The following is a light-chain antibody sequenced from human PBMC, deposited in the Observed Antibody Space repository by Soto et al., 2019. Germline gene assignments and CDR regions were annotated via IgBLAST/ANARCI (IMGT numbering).Light chain of an antibody. Sequence: GDRVTITCRASETIDTSLNWYQHKPGKAPTLLIYDASSLQSGVPSRFSGSRSGKDFTLTITRLQLEDFATYYCQQSYKMPSFGQGTRLEIK. V-gene: IGKV1-39*01. CDR2: DAS. CDR3: QQSYKMPS. J-gene: IGKJ5*01. CDR1: ETIDTS.